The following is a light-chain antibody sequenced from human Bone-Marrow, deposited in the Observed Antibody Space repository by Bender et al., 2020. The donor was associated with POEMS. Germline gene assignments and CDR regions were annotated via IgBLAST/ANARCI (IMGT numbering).Light chain of an antibody. CDR3: GSSTGDTTYV. CDR2: EVS. CDR1: SGDVGSYNR. Sequence: QSALTQPASVSGSPGQSITISCTGTSGDVGSYNRVSWYQQPPGTAPKLIIYEVSNRPSGVPDRFSGSRSGNTASLTISGLQAEDEADYYCGSSTGDTTYVFGTGTKVTVL. J-gene: IGLJ1*01. V-gene: IGLV2-18*02.